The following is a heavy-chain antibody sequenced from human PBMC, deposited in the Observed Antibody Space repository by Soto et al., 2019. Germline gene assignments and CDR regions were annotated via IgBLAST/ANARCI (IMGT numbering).Heavy chain of an antibody. CDR2: IWYDGSNK. CDR1: GFIFSSYG. CDR3: ARDLGGRKGQVVVVPAANYYYYYGMDV. Sequence: GGSLRLSCAASGFIFSSYGMHWVRQAPGKGLEWVAVIWYDGSNKYYADSVKGRFTISRDNSKNTLYLQMNSLRAEDTAVYYCARDLGGRKGQVVVVPAANYYYYYGMDVWGQGTTVTVSS. V-gene: IGHV3-33*01. J-gene: IGHJ6*02. D-gene: IGHD2-2*01.